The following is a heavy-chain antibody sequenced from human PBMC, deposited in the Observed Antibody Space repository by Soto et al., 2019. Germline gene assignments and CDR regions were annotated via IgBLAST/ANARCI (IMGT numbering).Heavy chain of an antibody. CDR1: GFTFSNYA. Sequence: QPGGPLRLSCSASGFTFSNYAMTWVRQAPGEGLEWVAVITNDGGDTLHADSVKGRFTISRDNSKNTLYLQMNSLRAEDTALYYCAKGGDGSSWSSYFDSWGQGTLVTVSS. D-gene: IGHD6-13*01. V-gene: IGHV3-23*01. CDR3: AKGGDGSSWSSYFDS. CDR2: ITNDGGDT. J-gene: IGHJ4*02.